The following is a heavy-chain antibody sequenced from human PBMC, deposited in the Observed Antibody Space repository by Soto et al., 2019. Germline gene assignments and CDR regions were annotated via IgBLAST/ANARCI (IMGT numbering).Heavy chain of an antibody. CDR3: ARAPAPTIFGVVIIEYYYYYYGMDV. Sequence: QVQLVQSGAEVKKPGSSVKVSCKASGGTFSSYAISWVRQAPGQGLEWMGGIIPIFGTANYAQKFKGRVTITADESTSTAYMELSSLRSEDTAVYYCARAPAPTIFGVVIIEYYYYYYGMDVWGQGTTVTVSS. CDR2: IIPIFGTA. J-gene: IGHJ6*02. V-gene: IGHV1-69*01. D-gene: IGHD3-3*01. CDR1: GGTFSSYA.